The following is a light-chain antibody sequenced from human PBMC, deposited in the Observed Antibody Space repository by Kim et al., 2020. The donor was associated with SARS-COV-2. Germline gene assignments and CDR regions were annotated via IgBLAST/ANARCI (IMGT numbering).Light chain of an antibody. V-gene: IGKV1-5*03. Sequence: ASVGVRSNITCRASQSISGWLAWYQQKPGKAPKLLIYEASSLESGVPSRFSGSGSGTEFTLTVSSLQPDDFATYYCQQYNSYPWTFGQGTKVDIK. CDR3: QQYNSYPWT. J-gene: IGKJ1*01. CDR2: EAS. CDR1: QSISGW.